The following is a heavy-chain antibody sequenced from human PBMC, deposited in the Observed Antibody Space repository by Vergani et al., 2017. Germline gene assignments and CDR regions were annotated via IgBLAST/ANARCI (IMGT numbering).Heavy chain of an antibody. D-gene: IGHD2-15*01. CDR2: IYYSGST. J-gene: IGHJ6*02. CDR3: ARWVDRYYYCYGMDV. V-gene: IGHV4-59*01. Sequence: QVQLQESGPGLVKPSETLTLTCTVSGGSISSYYWSWIRQPPGKGLEWIGYIYYSGSTNYNPSLKSRVTISVDTSKNQFSLKLSSVTAADTAVYCCARWVDRYYYCYGMDVWGQGTTVTVSS. CDR1: GGSISSYY.